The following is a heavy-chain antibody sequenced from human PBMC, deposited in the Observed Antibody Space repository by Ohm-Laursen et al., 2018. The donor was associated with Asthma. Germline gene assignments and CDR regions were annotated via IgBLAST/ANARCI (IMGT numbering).Heavy chain of an antibody. Sequence: TLSLTCSVSGASVGSGSSFWSWIRQPPGKGLEWIGYIYERGSTNYYPSLKGRVTISVDTSKNQFSLKLSSVTAADTAVYYCARDPGAHYDLTGGMDVWGQGTTVTVSS. CDR1: GASVGSGSSF. D-gene: IGHD3-3*01. CDR2: IYERGST. CDR3: ARDPGAHYDLTGGMDV. V-gene: IGHV4-61*01. J-gene: IGHJ6*02.